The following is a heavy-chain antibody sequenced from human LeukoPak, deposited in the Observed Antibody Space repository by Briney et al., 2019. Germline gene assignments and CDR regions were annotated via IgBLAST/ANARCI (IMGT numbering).Heavy chain of an antibody. J-gene: IGHJ4*02. CDR3: ARSWGYNWNDGLPPLDY. Sequence: EASVKVSCKASGYTFTSYGISWVRQAPGQGLEWMGWISAYNGNTNYAQKLQGRVTMTTDTSTSTAYMELRSLRSDDTAVYYCARSWGYNWNDGLPPLDYWGQGTLVTVSS. CDR1: GYTFTSYG. D-gene: IGHD1-20*01. V-gene: IGHV1-18*01. CDR2: ISAYNGNT.